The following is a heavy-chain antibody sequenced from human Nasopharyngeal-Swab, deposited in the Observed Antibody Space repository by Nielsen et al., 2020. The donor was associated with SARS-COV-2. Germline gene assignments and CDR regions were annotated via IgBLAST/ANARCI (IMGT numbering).Heavy chain of an antibody. Sequence: ASVKVSCKAPGYIFNDHFIHWVRQAPRQGLEWMGIINPSGTSTTHAQRFQGRVTMTRDASTSTVHMELSSLRSGDTAVYYCARAAIDQHFDLWGPGTLVTVSS. J-gene: IGHJ4*02. CDR2: INPSGTST. V-gene: IGHV1-46*02. CDR3: ARAAIDQHFDL. CDR1: GYIFNDHF. D-gene: IGHD5-24*01.